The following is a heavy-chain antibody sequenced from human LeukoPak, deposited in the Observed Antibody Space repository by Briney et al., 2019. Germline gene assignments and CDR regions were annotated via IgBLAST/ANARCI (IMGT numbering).Heavy chain of an antibody. CDR2: IYTSGST. D-gene: IGHD5-18*01. V-gene: IGHV4-59*10. J-gene: IGHJ6*02. Sequence: SETLSLTCAVYGGSFSGYYWSWIRQPAGKGLEWIGRIYTSGSTNYNPSLKSRVTMSVDTSKNQFSLKLSSVTAADTAVYYCARGGYSYGYVYYYYGMDVWGQGTTVTVSS. CDR1: GGSFSGYY. CDR3: ARGGYSYGYVYYYYGMDV.